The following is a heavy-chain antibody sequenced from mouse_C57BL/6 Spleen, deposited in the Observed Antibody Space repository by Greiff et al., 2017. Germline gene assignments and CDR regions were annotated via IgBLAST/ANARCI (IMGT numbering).Heavy chain of an antibody. J-gene: IGHJ3*01. CDR1: GYTFTSYW. CDR2: IDPSDSYT. D-gene: IGHD3-2*01. Sequence: QVQLQQPGAELVKPGASVKLSCKASGYTFTSYWMQWVKQRPGQGLEWIGEIDPSDSYTNYNQKFKGKATLTVDTSSSTAYMQLSSLTSEDSAVYYCARLETALAYWGQGTLVTVSA. V-gene: IGHV1-50*01. CDR3: ARLETALAY.